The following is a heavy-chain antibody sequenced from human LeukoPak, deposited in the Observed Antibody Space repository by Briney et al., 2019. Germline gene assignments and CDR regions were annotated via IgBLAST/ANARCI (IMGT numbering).Heavy chain of an antibody. CDR2: IYYSGST. CDR1: GGSISSSSYY. J-gene: IGHJ3*02. D-gene: IGHD3-22*01. Sequence: SETLSLTCTVSGGSISSSSYYWSWIRQPPGKGLEWIGYIYYSGSTYYNPSLKSRVTISVDTSKNQFSLKLSSVTAADTAVYYCAREVDSSGYYPDAFDIWGQGTMVTVSS. V-gene: IGHV4-30-4*01. CDR3: AREVDSSGYYPDAFDI.